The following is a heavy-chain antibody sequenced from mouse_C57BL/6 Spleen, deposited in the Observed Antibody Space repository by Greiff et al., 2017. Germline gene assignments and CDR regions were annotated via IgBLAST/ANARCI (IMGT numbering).Heavy chain of an antibody. CDR1: GFTFSDYG. CDR2: ISSGSSTI. V-gene: IGHV5-17*01. J-gene: IGHJ2*01. Sequence: EVMLVESGGGLVKPGGSLKLSCAASGFTFSDYGMHWVRQAPEQGLEWVAYISSGSSTIYYADTVKGRFTISRDNAKYTLFLQLTSLRSEDTAMXYCARDGLRRWGKGTTLTVSS. D-gene: IGHD2-12*01. CDR3: ARDGLRR.